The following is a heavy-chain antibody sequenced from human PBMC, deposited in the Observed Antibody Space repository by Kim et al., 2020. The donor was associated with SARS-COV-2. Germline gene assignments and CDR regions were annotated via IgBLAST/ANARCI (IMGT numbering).Heavy chain of an antibody. V-gene: IGHV3-74*01. D-gene: IGHD3-3*01. CDR2: IDAKGGAI. J-gene: IGHJ3*01. CDR3: TRHVDGRSGLFDV. CDR1: GFTFSGYW. Sequence: GGSLRLSCAASGFTFSGYWMHWVRQVPGKGLVWVARIDAKGGAITYADSVKGRFTISRDNAKNTLYLYLNSLRPEDTAFYHCTRHVDGRSGLFDVWGQGTTVTVS.